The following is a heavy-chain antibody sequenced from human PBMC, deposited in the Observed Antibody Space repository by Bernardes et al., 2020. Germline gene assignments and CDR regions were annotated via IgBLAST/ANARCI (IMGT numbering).Heavy chain of an antibody. CDR3: ARTPRNYSYGLYYYYGMDV. CDR1: GGSISSSSYY. Sequence: SETLSLTCTVSGGSISSSSYYWGWIRQPPGKGLEWIGSIYYSGSTYYNPSLKSRVTISVDTSKNQFSLKLSSVTAADTAVYYCARTPRNYSYGLYYYYGMDVWGKGTTVTVSS. D-gene: IGHD5-18*01. V-gene: IGHV4-39*01. J-gene: IGHJ6*04. CDR2: IYYSGST.